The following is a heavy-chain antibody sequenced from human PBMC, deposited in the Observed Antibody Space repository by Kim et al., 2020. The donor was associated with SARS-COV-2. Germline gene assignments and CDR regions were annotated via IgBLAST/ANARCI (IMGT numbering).Heavy chain of an antibody. D-gene: IGHD6-19*01. CDR1: GFTFGDYA. CDR3: TRDQLGAVAGTPVAFDI. J-gene: IGHJ3*02. CDR2: IRSKAYGGTT. V-gene: IGHV3-49*03. Sequence: GGSLRLSCTASGFTFGDYAMSWFRQAPGKGLEWVGFIRSKAYGGTTEYAASVKGRFTISRDDSKSIAYLQMNSLKTEDTAVYYCTRDQLGAVAGTPVAFDIWGQGTMVTVSS.